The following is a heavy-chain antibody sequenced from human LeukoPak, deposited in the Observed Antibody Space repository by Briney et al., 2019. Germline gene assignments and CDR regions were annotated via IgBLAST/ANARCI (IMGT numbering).Heavy chain of an antibody. CDR2: ISSSSSYI. V-gene: IGHV3-21*04. J-gene: IGHJ4*02. CDR1: GFTFSSYS. Sequence: GGSLRLSCAASGFTFSSYSMNWVRQAPGKGLKWVSSISSSSSYIYYADSVKGRFTISRDNSKNTLYLQMNSLRAEDTAVYYCAKEATDYDYVWGSYRYCDHWGQGTLVTVCS. D-gene: IGHD3-16*02. CDR3: AKEATDYDYVWGSYRYCDH.